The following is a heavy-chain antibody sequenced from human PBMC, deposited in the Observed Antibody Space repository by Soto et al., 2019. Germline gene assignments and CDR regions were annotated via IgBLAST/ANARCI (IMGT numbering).Heavy chain of an antibody. V-gene: IGHV1-18*01. CDR1: GYTFTSYG. CDR2: ISAYNGNT. CDR3: ARGSYWGGGYYYGMDV. D-gene: IGHD1-26*01. Sequence: ASVKVSCKASGYTFTSYGISWVRQAPGQGLEWMGWISAYNGNTNYAQKLQGRVTMTTDTSTSTAYMELRSLGSDDTAVYYCARGSYWGGGYYYGMDVWGQGTTVTVSS. J-gene: IGHJ6*02.